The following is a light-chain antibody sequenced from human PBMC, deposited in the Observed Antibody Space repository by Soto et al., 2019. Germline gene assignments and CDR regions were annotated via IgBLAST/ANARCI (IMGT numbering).Light chain of an antibody. V-gene: IGLV2-14*01. CDR1: SSDIGGYNY. J-gene: IGLJ1*01. Sequence: QSALTQPASVSGSPGQSITFSCTGTSSDIGGYNYVSWYQQHPGKAPKLMIYEVNNRPSGVSNRFSGSKSGNTASLTISGLQAEDEDDYYCRSYTTSTTYVFGTGTKLTVL. CDR3: RSYTTSTTYV. CDR2: EVN.